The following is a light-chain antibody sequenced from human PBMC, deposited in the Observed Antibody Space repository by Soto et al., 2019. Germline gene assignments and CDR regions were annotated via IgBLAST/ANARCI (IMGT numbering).Light chain of an antibody. CDR1: SSNIGAGYD. J-gene: IGLJ3*02. V-gene: IGLV1-40*01. CDR2: GNS. Sequence: QSVLTQPPSVSGAPGQRVTISCTGSSSNIGAGYDVHWYQQLPGTAPKLLIYGNSHRPSGVPDRFSGSKSGTSASLAITGRQADDEADYYCQSYDSSLSGSVFGGGTKLTVL. CDR3: QSYDSSLSGSV.